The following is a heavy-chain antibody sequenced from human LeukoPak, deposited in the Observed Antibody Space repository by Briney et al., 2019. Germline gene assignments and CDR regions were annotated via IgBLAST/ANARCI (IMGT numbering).Heavy chain of an antibody. Sequence: GSLSLSCAASGFTFSDYYMSWVRQAPGKGLEWISYVSQSGTTIYYADSVKGRFTISRDNGKNSLSLQMNSLRADDTAVYYCAREGHTYGSDYWGQGTLVTVSS. CDR2: VSQSGTTI. J-gene: IGHJ4*02. D-gene: IGHD4-17*01. V-gene: IGHV3-11*01. CDR3: AREGHTYGSDY. CDR1: GFTFSDYY.